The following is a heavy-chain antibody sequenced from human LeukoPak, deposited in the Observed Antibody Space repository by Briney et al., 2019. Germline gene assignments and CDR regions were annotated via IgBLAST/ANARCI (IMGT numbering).Heavy chain of an antibody. J-gene: IGHJ4*02. D-gene: IGHD2-15*01. CDR3: ARITCSGGSCYSIPNY. CDR1: GYTFTSYG. CDR2: ISAYNGNT. Sequence: ASVKVSCKASGYTFTSYGISWVRQAPGQGLEWMGWISAYNGNTNYAQKLQSRVTMTTDTSTSTAYMELRSLRSDDTAVYYCARITCSGGSCYSIPNYWGQGTLVTVSS. V-gene: IGHV1-18*01.